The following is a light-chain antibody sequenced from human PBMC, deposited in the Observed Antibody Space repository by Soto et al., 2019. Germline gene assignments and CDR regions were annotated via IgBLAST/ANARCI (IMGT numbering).Light chain of an antibody. J-gene: IGLJ3*02. V-gene: IGLV4-60*02. CDR2: LEGSGSY. CDR3: ETWDSNTHV. CDR1: SGHSSYI. Sequence: QSVLTQSSSASASLGSSVKLTCTLSSGHSSYIIAWHQQQPGKAPRYLMKLEGSGSYNKGSGVPDRFSGSSSGADRYLTISHLQFEVEVDYYCETWDSNTHVFGGGTKLTVL.